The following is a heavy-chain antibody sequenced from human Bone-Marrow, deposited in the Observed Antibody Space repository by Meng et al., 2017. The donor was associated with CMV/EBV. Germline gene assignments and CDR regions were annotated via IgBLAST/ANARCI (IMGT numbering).Heavy chain of an antibody. CDR1: GFTFSSYS. J-gene: IGHJ4*02. D-gene: IGHD1-1*01. V-gene: IGHV3-48*04. CDR3: ARVSRTGTIDY. CDR2: ISSSSSTI. Sequence: GESLKISCAASGFTFSSYSMNWVRQAPEKGLEWVSYISSSSSTIYYADSVKGRFTISRDNAKNSLYLQMNSLRAEDTAVYYCARVSRTGTIDYWGQGTLVTVSS.